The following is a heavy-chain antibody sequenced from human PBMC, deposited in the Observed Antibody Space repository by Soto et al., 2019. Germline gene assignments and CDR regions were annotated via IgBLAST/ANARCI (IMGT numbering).Heavy chain of an antibody. CDR2: INSSGDST. Sequence: GGSLRLSCAASGFTFRNYWMHWVRQAPGKGLVWVSRINSSGDSTYYADSVKGRFTISRDNSKNTLYLQMNSLRAEDTAVYYCAKGVPGIAVAGTGYFQHWGQGTLVTVSS. D-gene: IGHD6-19*01. J-gene: IGHJ1*01. CDR1: GFTFRNYW. V-gene: IGHV3-23*01. CDR3: AKGVPGIAVAGTGYFQH.